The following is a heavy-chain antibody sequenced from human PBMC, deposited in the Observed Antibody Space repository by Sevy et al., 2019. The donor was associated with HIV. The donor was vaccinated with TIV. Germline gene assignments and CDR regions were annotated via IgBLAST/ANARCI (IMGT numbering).Heavy chain of an antibody. CDR3: ATAREYYEDSSGYLDF. J-gene: IGHJ4*02. CDR2: IIPIFGTA. V-gene: IGHV1-69*13. CDR1: GGTFSSYA. D-gene: IGHD3-22*01. Sequence: ASVKVSCKASGGTFSSYAISWVRQAPGQGLEWMGGIIPIFGTANYAQKFQGRVTITADESTSTAYMELSSLRSEDMAVYYCATAREYYEDSSGYLDFWGQGTLVTVSS.